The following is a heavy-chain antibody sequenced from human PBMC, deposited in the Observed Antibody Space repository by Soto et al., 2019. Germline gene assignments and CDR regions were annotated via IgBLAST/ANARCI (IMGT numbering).Heavy chain of an antibody. CDR2: INPNSGGT. Sequence: QVQLVQSGAEVKKPGASVKVSCKASGYTFTCYYIQWVRQAPGQGLAWMGWINPNSGGTNYSQTFQGRVTMTKDTPISTDFMELSGLISDDTAVYYCTREYTTVKKYYYGMDVWRQGTTVTV. V-gene: IGHV1-2*02. J-gene: IGHJ6*02. CDR3: TREYTTVKKYYYGMDV. CDR1: GYTFTCYY. D-gene: IGHD4-17*01.